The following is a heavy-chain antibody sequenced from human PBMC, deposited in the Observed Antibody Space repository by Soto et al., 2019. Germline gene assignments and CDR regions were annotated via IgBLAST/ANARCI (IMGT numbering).Heavy chain of an antibody. CDR1: GFTFSSYG. J-gene: IGHJ5*02. CDR3: AKVRLERGTLVPWFDP. Sequence: GVSLRLSCTASGFTFSSYGIHWVRQAPGKGLEWVAVISYDGSNKYYADSVKGRFTISRDNSKNTLYLQMNSLRAEDTAVYYCAKVRLERGTLVPWFDPCGQGTLVTVSS. CDR2: ISYDGSNK. V-gene: IGHV3-30*18. D-gene: IGHD1-1*01.